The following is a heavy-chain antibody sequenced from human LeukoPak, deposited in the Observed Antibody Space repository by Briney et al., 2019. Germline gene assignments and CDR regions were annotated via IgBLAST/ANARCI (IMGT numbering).Heavy chain of an antibody. D-gene: IGHD6-13*01. V-gene: IGHV3-20*04. J-gene: IGHJ6*03. CDR2: INWNGGST. CDR1: GFTFDDYG. Sequence: PGGSLRLSCAASGFTFDDYGMSWVRQAPGKGLEWVSGINWNGGSTGYADSVKGRFTISRDNAKNSVYLHMNSLRAEDTAVYYCARAAAGSGNYYYYMDVWGKGTTVTVSS. CDR3: ARAAAGSGNYYYYMDV.